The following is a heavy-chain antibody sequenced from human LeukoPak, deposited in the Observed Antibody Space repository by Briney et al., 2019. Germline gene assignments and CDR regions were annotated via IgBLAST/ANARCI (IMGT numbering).Heavy chain of an antibody. CDR3: AKARVAAAGTGAFDV. V-gene: IGHV3-23*01. CDR2: ISGSGGST. CDR1: GFTFSSYA. J-gene: IGHJ3*01. D-gene: IGHD6-13*01. Sequence: GRSLRLSCAASGFTFSSYAMSWVRQAPGKGLEWVSAISGSGGSTYYADSVKGRFTISRDNSKNTLYLQMNSLRAEDTAVYYCAKARVAAAGTGAFDVWGQGTTVTVSS.